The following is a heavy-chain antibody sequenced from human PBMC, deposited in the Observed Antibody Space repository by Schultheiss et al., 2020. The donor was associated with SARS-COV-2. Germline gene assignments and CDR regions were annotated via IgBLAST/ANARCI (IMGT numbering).Heavy chain of an antibody. CDR2: IYSGYDT. J-gene: IGHJ4*02. V-gene: IGHV3-66*02. Sequence: GGSLRLSCEVSGFTIGSNYMSWVRQAPGKGLEWVSVIYSGYDTYYADSVKGRFTISRDNTRNTLHLQMNSLRAEDTAVYYCAKDTEDYWGQGTLVTVSS. CDR3: AKDTEDY. D-gene: IGHD1-14*01. CDR1: GFTIGSNY.